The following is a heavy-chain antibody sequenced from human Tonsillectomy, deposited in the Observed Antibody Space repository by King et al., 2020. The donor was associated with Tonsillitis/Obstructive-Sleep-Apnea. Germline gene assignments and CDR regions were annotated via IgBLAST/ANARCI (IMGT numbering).Heavy chain of an antibody. CDR3: ARDEGGYNYFGRY. V-gene: IGHV3-33*01. J-gene: IGHJ4*02. CDR2: IWYDGSNK. CDR1: GFTFSSYG. Sequence: VQLVESGGGVVQPGRSLRLSCAASGFTFSSYGMHWVRQAPGKGLEWVAVIWYDGSNKDYADSVKGRFTISRDNSKNTLYLQMNSLREEDTAVYYCARDEGGYNYFGRYWGQGTLVTVSS. D-gene: IGHD5-24*01.